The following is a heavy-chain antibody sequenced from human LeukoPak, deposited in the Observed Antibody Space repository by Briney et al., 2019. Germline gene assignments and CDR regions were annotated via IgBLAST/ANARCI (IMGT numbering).Heavy chain of an antibody. CDR2: IGSDVRT. CDR3: ARDTLGYSNSPDALDI. D-gene: IGHD1-26*01. CDR1: GFSFTNNA. V-gene: IGHV3-23*01. Sequence: GGSLRLSCEASGFSFTNNAMSWVRQAPGKGLEWVSGIGSDVRTHYADSVKGRFTISRDNAKNSLYMQMESLRDEDTAIYYCARDTLGYSNSPDALDIWGQGTMVTVSS. J-gene: IGHJ3*02.